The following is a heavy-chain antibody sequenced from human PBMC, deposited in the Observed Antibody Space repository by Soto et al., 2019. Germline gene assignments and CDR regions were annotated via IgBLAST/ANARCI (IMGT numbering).Heavy chain of an antibody. CDR3: TRILFGRSVAGGYFYMDV. J-gene: IGHJ6*03. CDR2: IFANDEK. CDR1: GFSLSNGKVG. D-gene: IGHD6-19*01. Sequence: HVTLKESGPVLVKPTEPLTLTCTVSGFSLSNGKVGVSWIRQPPGKALEWLAHIFANDEKSYRTSLKSRLTISEDNSKSQVVLTMTNVDPMDTATYYCTRILFGRSVAGGYFYMDVWGKGTTVTVSS. V-gene: IGHV2-26*01.